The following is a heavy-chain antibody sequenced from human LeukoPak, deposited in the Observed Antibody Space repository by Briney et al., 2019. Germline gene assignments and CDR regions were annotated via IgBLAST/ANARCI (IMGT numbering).Heavy chain of an antibody. CDR2: ISAYNGNT. Sequence: ASVKVSCKASGYTFTSYGISWVRQAPGQGLDWMGWISAYNGNTNYAQKLQGRVTMTTDTSTSTAYMELRSLRSDDTAVYYCASKIYCGGDCYYFDYWGQGTLVTVSS. V-gene: IGHV1-18*01. J-gene: IGHJ4*02. D-gene: IGHD2-21*01. CDR3: ASKIYCGGDCYYFDY. CDR1: GYTFTSYG.